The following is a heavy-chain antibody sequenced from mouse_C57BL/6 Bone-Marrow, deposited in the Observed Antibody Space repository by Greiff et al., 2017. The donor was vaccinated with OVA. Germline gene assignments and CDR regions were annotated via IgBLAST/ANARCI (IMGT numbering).Heavy chain of an antibody. J-gene: IGHJ2*01. Sequence: VQLQQSGPELVKPGASVKMSCKASGYTFTDYNMHWVKQSHGKSLEWIGYINPNNGGTSYNQKFKGKATLTVNKSSSTAYMELRSLTSEDSSVYYCAKNLFITTVVAPLDYWGQGTTLTVSS. V-gene: IGHV1-22*01. CDR1: GYTFTDYN. D-gene: IGHD1-1*01. CDR3: AKNLFITTVVAPLDY. CDR2: INPNNGGT.